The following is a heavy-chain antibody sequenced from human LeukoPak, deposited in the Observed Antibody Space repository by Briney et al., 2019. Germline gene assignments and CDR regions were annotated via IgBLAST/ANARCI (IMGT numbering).Heavy chain of an antibody. CDR3: TRGSEWTSGVSDY. J-gene: IGHJ4*02. Sequence: GGSLRLSCAVSGFPFSRCGMNWVRQAPGKGLEWVSSFSGTCTHIYYADSVKGRFTISRDNAQLSLSLQMHSLRGEDTAVYLCTRGSEWTSGVSDYWGQGTLVTVAS. CDR2: FSGTCTHI. V-gene: IGHV3-21*01. D-gene: IGHD3-3*01. CDR1: GFPFSRCG.